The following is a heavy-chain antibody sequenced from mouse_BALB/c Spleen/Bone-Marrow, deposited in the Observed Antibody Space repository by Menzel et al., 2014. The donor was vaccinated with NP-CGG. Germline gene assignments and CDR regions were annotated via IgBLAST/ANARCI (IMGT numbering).Heavy chain of an antibody. CDR3: VRSPGQVNF. CDR1: GFNIKDAY. D-gene: IGHD2-5*01. CDR2: INPANGNT. V-gene: IGHV14-3*02. J-gene: IGHJ3*01. Sequence: EVQLQQSGAELVKPGASVKLSCTASGFNIKDAYMHWVRQRPEQGLEWIGRINPANGNTEYEPKFQGKATLTADTSSIRAYLQQGTLTSEGAAVCYCVRSPGQVNFWGQGTLVTVSA.